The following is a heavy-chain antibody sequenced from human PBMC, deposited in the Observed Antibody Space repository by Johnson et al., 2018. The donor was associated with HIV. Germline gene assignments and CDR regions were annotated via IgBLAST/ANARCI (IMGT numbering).Heavy chain of an antibody. Sequence: QVQLVESGGGVVQPGRSLRLSCVASGFIFSSYGMHWVRQAPGKGLEWVAFIRYDGSNKYYADSVKGRFTISRDNSKNTLYLQMNSLRAEDTAVYYCAKGLAAFFAFDIWGQGTMVTVSS. D-gene: IGHD3-3*01. CDR3: AKGLAAFFAFDI. V-gene: IGHV3-30*02. CDR2: IRYDGSNK. J-gene: IGHJ3*02. CDR1: GFIFSSYG.